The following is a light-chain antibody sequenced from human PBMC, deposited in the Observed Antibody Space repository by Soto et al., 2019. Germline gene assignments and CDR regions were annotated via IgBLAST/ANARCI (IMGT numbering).Light chain of an antibody. V-gene: IGLV2-14*01. CDR3: KSYTPSRTVV. Sequence: QSALPQPASVSEEPGQSITISCTGTSSDVRAYHYVSWYQQHPGKAPKLMIYGVTNRPWGICNRFSGSKSGSKASLTISGIEAEAEADYYCKSYTPSRTVVCGGGTKLTVL. J-gene: IGLJ2*01. CDR2: GVT. CDR1: SSDVRAYHY.